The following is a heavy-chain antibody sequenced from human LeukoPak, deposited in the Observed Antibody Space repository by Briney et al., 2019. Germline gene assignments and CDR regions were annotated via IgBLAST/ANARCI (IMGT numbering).Heavy chain of an antibody. CDR1: GGSFSNYY. CDR2: INHSGST. Sequence: SETLSLTCAVYGGSFSNYYWSWIRQPPGKGLEWIGEINHSGSTNYNPSLKSRVTISVDTSKNQFSLKLSSVTAADTAVYYCARNFGYWGQGTLVTVSS. J-gene: IGHJ4*02. CDR3: ARNFGY. V-gene: IGHV4-34*01.